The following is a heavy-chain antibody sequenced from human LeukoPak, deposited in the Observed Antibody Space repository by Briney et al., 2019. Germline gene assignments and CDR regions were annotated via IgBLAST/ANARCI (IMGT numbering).Heavy chain of an antibody. V-gene: IGHV4-59*01. D-gene: IGHD2-15*01. CDR3: ARGIGGRKDAWNAFDI. CDR2: IYYSGST. J-gene: IGHJ3*02. CDR1: GGSISSYY. Sequence: SETLSLTCTVSGGSISSYYWSWIRQPPGKGLEWIGYIYYSGSTNYNPSLKSRVTISVDTSKNQFSLKLSSVTAADTAVYYCARGIGGRKDAWNAFDIWGQGTMVTVSS.